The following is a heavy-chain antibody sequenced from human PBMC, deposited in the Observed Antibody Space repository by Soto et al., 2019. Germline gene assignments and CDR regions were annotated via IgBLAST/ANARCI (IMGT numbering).Heavy chain of an antibody. D-gene: IGHD3-16*01. V-gene: IGHV3-30-3*01. CDR2: ISYDGSNK. Sequence: QVQLVESGGGVVQPGRSLRLSCAASGFTFSSYAMHWVRQAPGKGLEWVAVISYDGSNKYYADSVKGRFTISRDNSKNTLYLQMNSLRAEDTAVYYCAREGLLGYFDYWGQRTLVTVSS. CDR1: GFTFSSYA. CDR3: AREGLLGYFDY. J-gene: IGHJ4*02.